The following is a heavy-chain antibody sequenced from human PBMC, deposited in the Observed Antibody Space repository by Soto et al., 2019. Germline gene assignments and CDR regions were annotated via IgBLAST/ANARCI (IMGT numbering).Heavy chain of an antibody. V-gene: IGHV3-30*18. D-gene: IGHD1-26*01. Sequence: GGSLRLSCAASGFSLSGYGMHWVRQAPGKGLEWVAVISNDGNKKYYVDSVKGRFTISRDTSKNTLHLQMNSLRGEDTAVYYCAKVGDVYNSFFDYWGQGTPVTVSS. CDR1: GFSLSGYG. J-gene: IGHJ4*02. CDR3: AKVGDVYNSFFDY. CDR2: ISNDGNKK.